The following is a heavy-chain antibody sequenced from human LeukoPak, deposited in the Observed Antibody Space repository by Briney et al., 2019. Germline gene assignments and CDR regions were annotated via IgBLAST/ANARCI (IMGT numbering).Heavy chain of an antibody. CDR3: AVAGDYYGSRSYKELDY. CDR2: INPSGGST. CDR1: GYTFTSYY. V-gene: IGHV1-46*01. J-gene: IGHJ4*02. Sequence: ASVKVSCKASGYTFTSYYMHWVRQAPGQGLEWMGIINPSGGSTSYAQKFQGRVTITTDESTSTAYMELSSLRSEDTAVYYCAVAGDYYGSRSYKELDYWGQGTLVTVSS. D-gene: IGHD3-10*01.